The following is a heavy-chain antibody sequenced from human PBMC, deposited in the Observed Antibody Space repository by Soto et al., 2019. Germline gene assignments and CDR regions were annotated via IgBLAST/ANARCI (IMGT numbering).Heavy chain of an antibody. CDR2: IKPEGGEE. V-gene: IGHV3-7*01. Sequence: EVQLVESGGGLVQPGGSLRLSRSASGFTFSNYWMNWVRQAPGKGLEWVANIKPEGGEEYYVDSVKGRFTISRDNAKNSLYLQMNNLRDDDTALYYCVRDAHRGGDYDYWGQGALVTVSS. CDR3: VRDAHRGGDYDY. CDR1: GFTFSNYW. D-gene: IGHD3-16*01. J-gene: IGHJ4*02.